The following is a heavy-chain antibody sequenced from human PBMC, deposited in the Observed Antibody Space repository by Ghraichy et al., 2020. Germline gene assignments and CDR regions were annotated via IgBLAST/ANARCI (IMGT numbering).Heavy chain of an antibody. CDR1: GFTFSRYW. D-gene: IGHD3-22*01. CDR2: IKEDGSEK. J-gene: IGHJ3*01. V-gene: IGHV3-7*01. CDR3: AREPYDSSAYGAFDV. Sequence: LTCAASGFTFSRYWMSWVRQAPGKGLEWVANIKEDGSEKEYVDSVKGRFTISRDNAKNSLYLQMSSLRADDTAVYYCAREPYDSSAYGAFDVWGQGTMVTVSS.